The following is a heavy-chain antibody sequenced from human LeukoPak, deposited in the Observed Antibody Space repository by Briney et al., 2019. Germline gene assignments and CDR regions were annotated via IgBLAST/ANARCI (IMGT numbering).Heavy chain of an antibody. CDR3: ARDPDFWSGYPNAFDI. CDR2: ITGSISTI. J-gene: IGHJ3*02. D-gene: IGHD3-3*01. Sequence: GGSLRLSCAASGFTFSSYSMNWVRQAPGKGLEWVSYITGSISTIYYTDSVKGRSTISRDNAKNSVYLQMNSLRLEDTAVYYCARDPDFWSGYPNAFDIWGQGTMVTVSS. CDR1: GFTFSSYS. V-gene: IGHV3-48*01.